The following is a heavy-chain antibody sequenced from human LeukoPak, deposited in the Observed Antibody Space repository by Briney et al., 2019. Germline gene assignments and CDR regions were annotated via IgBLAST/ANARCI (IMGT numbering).Heavy chain of an antibody. CDR1: GGTFSSYA. Sequence: GSSVKVSCKASGGTFSSYAISWVRQAPGQGLEWMGGIIPIFGTANYAQKFQGRVTITADESTSTAYMELRSLRSDDTAVYYCARVKWVYSSGPNHWFDPWGQGTLVTVSS. D-gene: IGHD6-19*01. V-gene: IGHV1-69*01. CDR3: ARVKWVYSSGPNHWFDP. J-gene: IGHJ5*02. CDR2: IIPIFGTA.